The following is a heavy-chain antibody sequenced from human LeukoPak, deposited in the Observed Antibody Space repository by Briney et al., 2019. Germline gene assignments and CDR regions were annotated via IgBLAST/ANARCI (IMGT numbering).Heavy chain of an antibody. Sequence: PGGSLRLSCAASGFTFSSYAIHWVRQSPGKGLEWVAVISDDGSNKYYVDSVKGRFTISRDNSKNTLYLEMNSLRVEDTAVYYCAGGLLGCRRGSCYPTDYRGQGSLVTVSS. CDR2: ISDDGSNK. CDR1: GFTFSSYA. CDR3: AGGLLGCRRGSCYPTDY. V-gene: IGHV3-30*04. J-gene: IGHJ4*02. D-gene: IGHD2-15*01.